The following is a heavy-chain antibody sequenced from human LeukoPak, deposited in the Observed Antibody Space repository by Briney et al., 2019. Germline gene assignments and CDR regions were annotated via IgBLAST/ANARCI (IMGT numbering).Heavy chain of an antibody. V-gene: IGHV4-59*01. D-gene: IGHD1-26*01. J-gene: IGHJ5*02. CDR1: GGSFSSYY. CDR3: ARDSGGGSSTSNWFDP. CDR2: IYYSGST. Sequence: SETLSLTCAVYGGSFSSYYWSWIRQPPGKGLEWIGYIYYSGSTNYNPSLKSRVTISVDTSKNQVSLKLSSVTAADTAVYYCARDSGGGSSTSNWFDPWGRGILVTVSS.